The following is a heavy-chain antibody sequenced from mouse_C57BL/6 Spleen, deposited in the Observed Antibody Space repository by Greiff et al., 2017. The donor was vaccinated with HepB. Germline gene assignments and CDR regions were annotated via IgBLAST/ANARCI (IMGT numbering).Heavy chain of an antibody. CDR1: GFTFSDYY. V-gene: IGHV5-16*01. J-gene: IGHJ1*03. CDR3: ARDGGATVVATGFDV. CDR2: INYDGSST. Sequence: EVKLMESEGGLVQPGSSMKLSCTASGFTFSDYYMAWVRQVPEKGLEWVANINYDGSSTYYLDSLKSRFIISRDNAKNILYLQMSSLKSEDTATYCCARDGGATVVATGFDVWGTGTTVTVSS. D-gene: IGHD1-1*01.